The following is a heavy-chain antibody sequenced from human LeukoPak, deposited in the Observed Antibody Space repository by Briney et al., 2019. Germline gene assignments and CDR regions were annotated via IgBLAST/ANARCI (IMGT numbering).Heavy chain of an antibody. J-gene: IGHJ4*02. CDR3: ARSSGLGYYCSGDFCYRSLTD. CDR1: GFTFSSYA. D-gene: IGHD2-21*01. V-gene: IGHV3-23*01. Sequence: GGPLRLSCAASGFTFSSYAMSWVRQAPGKGLEWVSAISGSGGSTYYADSVKGRFTISRDNSKNTLYLQMNSLRAEDTAVYYCARSSGLGYYCSGDFCYRSLTDWGQGTLVTVSS. CDR2: ISGSGGST.